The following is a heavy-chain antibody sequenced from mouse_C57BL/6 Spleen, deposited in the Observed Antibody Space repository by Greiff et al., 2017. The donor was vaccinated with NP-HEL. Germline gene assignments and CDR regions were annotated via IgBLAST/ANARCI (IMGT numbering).Heavy chain of an antibody. V-gene: IGHV1-80*01. CDR3: ARGVGLDYAMDY. J-gene: IGHJ4*01. CDR2: IYPGDGDT. Sequence: QVQLQQSGAELVKPGASVKISCKASGYAFSSYWMNWVKQRPGKGLEWIGQIYPGDGDTNYNGKFKGKATLTADKSSSTAYMQLSSLTSEDSAVYFCARGVGLDYAMDYWGQGTSVTVSS. CDR1: GYAFSSYW. D-gene: IGHD2-4*01.